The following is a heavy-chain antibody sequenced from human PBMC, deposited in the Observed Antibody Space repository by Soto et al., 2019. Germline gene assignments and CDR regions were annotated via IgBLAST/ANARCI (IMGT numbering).Heavy chain of an antibody. V-gene: IGHV3-74*01. Sequence: GGSLRLSCAFSGFPFIAYWMHLVRNVPGKGLTWVSRISDDGSTATYADSVKGRFVISRDNAKNSLYLEMNTLRADDSGLYYCARGPRVSSTGTGAHWGRGTLVTVSS. J-gene: IGHJ4*02. CDR3: ARGPRVSSTGTGAH. CDR2: ISDDGSTA. CDR1: GFPFIAYW. D-gene: IGHD1-1*01.